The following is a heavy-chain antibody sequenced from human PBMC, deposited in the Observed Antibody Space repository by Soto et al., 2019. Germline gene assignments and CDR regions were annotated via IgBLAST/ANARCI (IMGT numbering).Heavy chain of an antibody. V-gene: IGHV1-3*01. J-gene: IGHJ5*02. CDR1: GYTLTSFA. CDR2: INAGNGNA. Sequence: ASMKVSCKAVGYTLTSFAMHWVRPAPGQKREWMGWINAGNGNAKYSQKFQGRVTITRDTSASTAYMELSSLRSEDTAVYYCARARVVPAVNWFDPWGQGTLVTVSS. D-gene: IGHD2-2*01. CDR3: ARARVVPAVNWFDP.